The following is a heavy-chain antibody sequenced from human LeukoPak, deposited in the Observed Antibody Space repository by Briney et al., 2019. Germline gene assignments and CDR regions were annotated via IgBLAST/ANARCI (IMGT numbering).Heavy chain of an antibody. V-gene: IGHV4-38-2*02. CDR1: GYSISSGYY. D-gene: IGHD6-19*01. J-gene: IGHJ5*02. Sequence: SETLSLTCTVSGYSISSGYYWGWIRPPPGKGLEWIGSIYHSGSTYYNPSLKSRVTVSVDTSKNQFSLKLSSVTAADTAVYYCARVSSGWTGVGENWFDPWGQGTLVTVSS. CDR3: ARVSSGWTGVGENWFDP. CDR2: IYHSGST.